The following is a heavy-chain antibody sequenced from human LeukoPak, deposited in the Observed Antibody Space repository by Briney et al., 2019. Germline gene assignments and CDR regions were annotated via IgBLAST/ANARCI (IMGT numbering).Heavy chain of an antibody. CDR3: AALKKYYYDSSGYAFDY. CDR1: GGTFSSYA. V-gene: IGHV1-69*05. CDR2: IIPIFGTA. J-gene: IGHJ4*02. Sequence: SVKVSCKTSGGTFSSYAISWVRQAPGQGLEWMGGIIPIFGTANYAQKFQGRVTITTDESTSTAYMELSSLRSEDTAVYYCAALKKYYYDSSGYAFDYWGQGTLVTVSS. D-gene: IGHD3-22*01.